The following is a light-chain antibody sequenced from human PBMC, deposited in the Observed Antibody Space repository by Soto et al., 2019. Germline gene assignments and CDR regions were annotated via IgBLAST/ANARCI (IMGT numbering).Light chain of an antibody. J-gene: IGKJ1*01. V-gene: IGKV1-5*01. CDR3: QQYESYWT. CDR2: DVS. CDR1: QSISSW. Sequence: DIQVTQSPPTLSASVGDRVTITCRASQSISSWLAWYQQKPGQAPRLLIYDVSSLQSGVPSRFSGSGSATEFTLTISSLQPDDFATYYCQQYESYWTFGQGTKVDIK.